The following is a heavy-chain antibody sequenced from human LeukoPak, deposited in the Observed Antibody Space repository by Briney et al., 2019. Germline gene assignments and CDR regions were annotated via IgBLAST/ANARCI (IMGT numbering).Heavy chain of an antibody. J-gene: IGHJ4*02. V-gene: IGHV3-23*01. CDR3: AKSSSGWYLLGL. CDR1: RFTFNVYA. Sequence: GGSLRLSCAASRFTFNVYAMSWVRQAPGKGLEWVSGISNSGDTTKYADSVRGRFTISRDNSKNTLYLQLNSLRGEDTAVYYCAKSSSGWYLLGLWGQGALVTVSS. CDR2: ISNSGDTT. D-gene: IGHD6-19*01.